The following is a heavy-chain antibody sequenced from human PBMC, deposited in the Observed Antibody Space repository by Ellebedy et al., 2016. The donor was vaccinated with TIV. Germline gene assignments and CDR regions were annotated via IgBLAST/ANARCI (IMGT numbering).Heavy chain of an antibody. V-gene: IGHV1-18*04. Sequence: ASVKVSCKASGYTFTSYGISWVRQAPGQGLEWTGWISAYNGNTNYAQKLQGRVTMTTDTSTSTAYMELRSLRSEDTAVYYCARDTRIAARPGSHYYGMDVWGQGTTVTVSS. D-gene: IGHD6-6*01. CDR3: ARDTRIAARPGSHYYGMDV. CDR1: GYTFTSYG. J-gene: IGHJ6*02. CDR2: ISAYNGNT.